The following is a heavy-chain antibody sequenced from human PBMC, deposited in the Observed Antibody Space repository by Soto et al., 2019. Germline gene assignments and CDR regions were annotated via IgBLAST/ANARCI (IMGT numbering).Heavy chain of an antibody. Sequence: PSETLSLTCTVSGGSISSYYLSWIRQPAGKGLEWIGRIYTSGSTNYNPSLKSRVTMSVDTSKNQFSLKLSSVTAADTAVYYCARGYCSGGSCYRVYGMDVWGQGTPVTVYS. CDR3: ARGYCSGGSCYRVYGMDV. CDR1: GGSISSYY. D-gene: IGHD2-15*01. J-gene: IGHJ6*02. V-gene: IGHV4-4*07. CDR2: IYTSGST.